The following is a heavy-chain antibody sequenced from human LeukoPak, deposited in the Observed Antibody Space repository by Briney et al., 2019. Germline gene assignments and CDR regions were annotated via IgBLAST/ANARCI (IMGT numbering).Heavy chain of an antibody. D-gene: IGHD3-9*01. CDR2: ISSSGSTI. J-gene: IGHJ4*02. V-gene: IGHV3-48*03. CDR1: GFTFSSYE. Sequence: GGSLRLSCAASGFTFSSYEMNWVRQAPGKGLEWVSYISSSGSTIYYADSVKGRFTISRDNAKNSLYLQMNSLRAEDTAVYYCARDYPLTGCYYFDYWGQGTLVTVSS. CDR3: ARDYPLTGCYYFDY.